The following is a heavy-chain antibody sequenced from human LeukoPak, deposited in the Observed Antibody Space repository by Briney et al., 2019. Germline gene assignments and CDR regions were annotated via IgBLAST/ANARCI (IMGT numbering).Heavy chain of an antibody. CDR1: GFTFSSYA. CDR2: ISGSGGST. D-gene: IGHD4-11*01. Sequence: GSLRLSCAASGFTFSSYAMSWVRQAPGKGLEWVSAISGSGGSTYYADSVKGRFTISRDNSKNTLYLQMNSLRAEDTAVYYCAKDLPWDDRNAGMDVWGQGTTVTVPS. V-gene: IGHV3-23*01. J-gene: IGHJ6*02. CDR3: AKDLPWDDRNAGMDV.